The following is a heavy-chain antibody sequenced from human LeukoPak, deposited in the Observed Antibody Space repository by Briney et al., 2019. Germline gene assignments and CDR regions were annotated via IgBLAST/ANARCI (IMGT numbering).Heavy chain of an antibody. J-gene: IGHJ6*04. CDR1: GFTFSSYA. CDR3: ARDRLQGYYYGSGTGMDV. CDR2: ISYDGSNK. V-gene: IGHV3-30*04. Sequence: GRSLRLSCAASGFTFSSYAMHWVRQAPGKGLEWVAVISYDGSNKYYADSVKGRFTISRDNSKNTLYPQMNSLRAEGTAVYYCARDRLQGYYYGSGTGMDVWGKGTTVTVSS. D-gene: IGHD3-10*01.